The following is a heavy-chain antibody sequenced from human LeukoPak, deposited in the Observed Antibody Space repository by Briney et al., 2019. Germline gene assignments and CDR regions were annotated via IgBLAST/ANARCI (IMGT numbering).Heavy chain of an antibody. V-gene: IGHV4-39*01. D-gene: IGHD4-17*01. Sequence: SETLSLTCTVSGGSISSSSYYWGWIRQPPGKGLEWMGSIYYSGSTYYNPSLKSRVTISVDTSKNQFSLKLSSVTAADTAVYYCASPPADYGDFSFNYWGQGTLVTVSS. CDR3: ASPPADYGDFSFNY. CDR1: GGSISSSSYY. CDR2: IYYSGST. J-gene: IGHJ4*02.